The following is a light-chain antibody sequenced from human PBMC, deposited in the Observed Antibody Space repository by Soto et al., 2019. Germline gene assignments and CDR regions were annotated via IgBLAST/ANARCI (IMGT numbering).Light chain of an antibody. CDR2: GAS. V-gene: IGKV3-15*01. Sequence: EIVMTQSRPTLSVSPGERATLSCRASQSVSNNLAWYQQKPGQAPRLLIHGASTRATGIPGRFSGSGFGTEFTLTLNSLQSEDFAVYYCQQSNNWPWTFGQGTKVEIK. J-gene: IGKJ1*01. CDR3: QQSNNWPWT. CDR1: QSVSNN.